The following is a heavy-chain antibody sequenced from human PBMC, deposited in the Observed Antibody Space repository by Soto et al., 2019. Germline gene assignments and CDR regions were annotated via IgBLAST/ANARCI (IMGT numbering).Heavy chain of an antibody. CDR3: TTYRPRFSSYYYDSRPLFDY. Sequence: GGSLRLSCAASGFTFSNAWMNWVRQAPGKGLEWVGRIKSKTDGGTTDYAAPVKGRFTISRDDSKNTLYLQMNSLKTEDTAVYYCTTYRPRFSSYYYDSRPLFDYWGQGTLVTVSS. V-gene: IGHV3-15*07. J-gene: IGHJ4*02. D-gene: IGHD3-22*01. CDR1: GFTFSNAW. CDR2: IKSKTDGGTT.